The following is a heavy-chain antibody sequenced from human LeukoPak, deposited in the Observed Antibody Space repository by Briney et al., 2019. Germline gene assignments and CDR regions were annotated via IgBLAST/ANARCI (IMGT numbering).Heavy chain of an antibody. CDR1: GFTFYDYP. CDR2: ISGDGGTT. V-gene: IGHV3-43*02. J-gene: IGHJ4*02. CDR3: AKDYY. Sequence: GGTLRLSCAASGFTFYDYPMHWVRQVPGKGLEWVSLISGDGGTTYYADSVKGRLTISRDNRKTSLYLQMTSLRTEDTALYYCAKDYYGGQGPLVTVS.